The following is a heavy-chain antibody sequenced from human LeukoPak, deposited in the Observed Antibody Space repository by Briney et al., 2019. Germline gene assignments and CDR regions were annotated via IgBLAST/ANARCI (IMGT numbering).Heavy chain of an antibody. D-gene: IGHD3-9*01. Sequence: GGSLRLSCAASGFTFSSSWMNWVRQAPGKGLEWVASINEDGSEKYYVDSVKGRFTISRDNAKNFLYLQMNSLRAEDTAVYYCARTYYDILTGYNPYFDYWGQGILVTVSS. V-gene: IGHV3-7*01. J-gene: IGHJ4*02. CDR3: ARTYYDILTGYNPYFDY. CDR1: GFTFSSSW. CDR2: INEDGSEK.